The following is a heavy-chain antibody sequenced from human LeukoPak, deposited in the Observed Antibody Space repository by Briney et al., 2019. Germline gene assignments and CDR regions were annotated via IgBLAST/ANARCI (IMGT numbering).Heavy chain of an antibody. Sequence: AGGSLRLSCSASGFTFSRYAMYWVRQAPGKGLEYVSAVSGNGGSTYYADSVKGRFTISRDNSKNTLYLQMNSLRAEDTAVYYCARDRDTAMAFDYWGQGTLVTVSS. CDR3: ARDRDTAMAFDY. CDR1: GFTFSRYA. J-gene: IGHJ4*02. D-gene: IGHD5-18*01. CDR2: VSGNGGST. V-gene: IGHV3-64*04.